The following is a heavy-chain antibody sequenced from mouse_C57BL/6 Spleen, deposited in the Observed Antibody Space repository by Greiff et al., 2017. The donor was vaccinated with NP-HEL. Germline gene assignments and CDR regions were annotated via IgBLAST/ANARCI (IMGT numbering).Heavy chain of an antibody. Sequence: QVQLQQPGAELVKPGASVKMSCKASGYTFTSYWITWVKQRPGQGLEWIGDIYPGSGSTNYNEKFKSKAPLTVDTSSSTAYIQLSSLTSEDSAVYYCARWGYAFDYWGQGTTLTVSS. D-gene: IGHD2-2*01. CDR2: IYPGSGST. CDR1: GYTFTSYW. J-gene: IGHJ2*01. V-gene: IGHV1-55*01. CDR3: ARWGYAFDY.